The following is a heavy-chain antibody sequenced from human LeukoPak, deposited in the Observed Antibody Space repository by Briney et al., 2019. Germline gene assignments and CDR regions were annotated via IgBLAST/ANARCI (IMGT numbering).Heavy chain of an antibody. CDR3: ASGLRFLEWLGAFDI. D-gene: IGHD3-3*01. CDR1: GFTFSDYY. CDR2: ISSSGNTI. Sequence: GGSLRLSCAASGFTFSDYYMSWLRQAPGKGLEWVSYISSSGNTIYYADSVKGRFTISRDNAKNSLYLQMNSLRAEDTAVYYCASGLRFLEWLGAFDIWGQGTMVTVSS. V-gene: IGHV3-11*04. J-gene: IGHJ3*02.